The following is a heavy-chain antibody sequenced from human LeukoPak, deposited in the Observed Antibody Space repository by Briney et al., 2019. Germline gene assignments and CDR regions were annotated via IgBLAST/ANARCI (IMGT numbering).Heavy chain of an antibody. V-gene: IGHV3-66*04. CDR3: ARHDSSGYPGRLHGMVV. CDR2: LYSGGST. J-gene: IGHJ6*02. CDR1: GFTVSSNF. D-gene: IGHD3-22*01. Sequence: GGSLRLSCAASGFTVSSNFMSWVRQAPGKGLEWVSVLYSGGSTYYAESVKGRFTISRDNSKNTLYLQLNSLRAEDTAVYYCARHDSSGYPGRLHGMVVWGQGTAVTASS.